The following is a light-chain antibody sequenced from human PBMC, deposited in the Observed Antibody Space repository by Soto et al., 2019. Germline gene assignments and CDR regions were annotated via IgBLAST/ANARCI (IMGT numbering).Light chain of an antibody. CDR3: CSSSASGSTFDVL. Sequence: QSVLTQPAPVSGSPGQAITISCTGTSNNIGNYNLVSWYQLHPGKAPRLMIYESSQRPSGVSDRFSGSKSGNTASLTISGLQADDEADYYCCSSSASGSTFDVLFGGGTKLTVL. J-gene: IGLJ3*02. CDR1: SNNIGNYNL. CDR2: ESS. V-gene: IGLV2-23*03.